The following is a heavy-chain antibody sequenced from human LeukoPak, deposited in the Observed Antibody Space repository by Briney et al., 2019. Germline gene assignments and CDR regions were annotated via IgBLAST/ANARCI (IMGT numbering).Heavy chain of an antibody. Sequence: SETLSLTCAVSGGSISSGGYSWSWIRQPPGTGLEWIGYIYHSGSTYYNPSLKSRVTISVDRSKNQFSLKLSSVTAADTAVYYCARGGPEHAFDYWGQGTLVTVSS. CDR3: ARGGPEHAFDY. V-gene: IGHV4-30-2*01. J-gene: IGHJ4*02. CDR1: GGSISSGGYS. CDR2: IYHSGST.